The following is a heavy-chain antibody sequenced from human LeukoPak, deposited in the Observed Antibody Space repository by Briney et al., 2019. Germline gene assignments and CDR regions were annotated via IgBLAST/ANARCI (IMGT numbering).Heavy chain of an antibody. V-gene: IGHV3-21*01. CDR3: ARDAPGIAVAGTLSYFDY. J-gene: IGHJ4*02. CDR2: ISSSSSYI. Sequence: GGSLRLSCAASGLTFSSYSMNWVRQAPGKGLEWVSSISSSSSYIYYADSVKGRFTISRDNAKNSLYLQMNSLRAEDTAVYYCARDAPGIAVAGTLSYFDYWGQGTLVTVSS. D-gene: IGHD6-19*01. CDR1: GLTFSSYS.